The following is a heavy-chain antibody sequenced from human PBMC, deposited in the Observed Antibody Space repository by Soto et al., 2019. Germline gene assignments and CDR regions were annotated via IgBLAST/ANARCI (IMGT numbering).Heavy chain of an antibody. V-gene: IGHV4-30-4*01. CDR3: ATESGSTYGYFDY. Sequence: PSETLSLTCTVSGGSVSSGYNYWSWIRQSPGKGLEWIGYISGSGSTGYNPSLKNRLTMSVDRSKNQFTPRLTSVTAADTAVYFCATESGSTYGYFDYWGQGTQVTVSS. CDR2: ISGSGST. J-gene: IGHJ4*02. CDR1: GGSVSSGYNY. D-gene: IGHD5-18*01.